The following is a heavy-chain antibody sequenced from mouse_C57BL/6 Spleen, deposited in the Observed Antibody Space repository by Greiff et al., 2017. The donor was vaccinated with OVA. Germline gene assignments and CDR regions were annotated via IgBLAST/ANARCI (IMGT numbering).Heavy chain of an antibody. J-gene: IGHJ1*03. Sequence: VQLQQSGPELVKPGASVRISCTASGYSFTGYYMNWVKQSPEKSLEWIGEINPSTGGSTYNQKFKAKATLTVDKSSSTAYMQLKSLTSEDSAVYSSASYYGSPNWYFDVWGTGTTVTVSS. V-gene: IGHV1-42*01. CDR3: ASYYGSPNWYFDV. D-gene: IGHD1-1*01. CDR1: GYSFTGYY. CDR2: INPSTGGS.